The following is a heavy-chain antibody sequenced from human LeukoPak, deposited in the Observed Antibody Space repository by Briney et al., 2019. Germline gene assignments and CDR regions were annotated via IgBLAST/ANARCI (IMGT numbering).Heavy chain of an antibody. CDR3: ARRHHFGFLDS. D-gene: IGHD2/OR15-2a*01. Sequence: AGSLSLARAASGFTFSSYRIHWVRQAPGKGLVWVSRINSDGSDTYTEVSVKGRYTISRDNAKNMLYLQMNSRRAEDTAVYYCARRHHFGFLDSWG. V-gene: IGHV3-74*01. J-gene: IGHJ5*01. CDR1: GFTFSSYR. CDR2: INSDGSDT.